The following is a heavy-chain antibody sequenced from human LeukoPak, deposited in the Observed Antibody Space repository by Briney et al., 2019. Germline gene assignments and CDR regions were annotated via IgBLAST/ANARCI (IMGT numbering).Heavy chain of an antibody. J-gene: IGHJ6*03. CDR3: ASLNSYYYYMDV. Sequence: SETLSLTCTVSGGSISSYYWSWIRQPPGKGLEWIGYIYYSGSTNYNPSLKSRVTISVDTSKNQFSLKLSSVTAADTAVYYCASLNSYYYYMDVWGKGTTVTISS. CDR2: IYYSGST. CDR1: GGSISSYY. V-gene: IGHV4-59*01.